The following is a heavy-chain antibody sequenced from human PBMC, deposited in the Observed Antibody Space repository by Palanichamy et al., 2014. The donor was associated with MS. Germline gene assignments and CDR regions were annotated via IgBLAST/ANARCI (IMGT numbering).Heavy chain of an antibody. CDR3: ARPLVAAGSGLDY. D-gene: IGHD6-13*01. J-gene: IGHJ4*02. Sequence: QVQLVQSGAEVKKPGASVKVSCKASGYTFTLYGITWVRQAPGQGLEWMGWISTYNGNTIYAQKFQGRVTMTTDTSTSTAYTELRSLRSDDTAVYYCARPLVAAGSGLDYWGQGTLVTVSS. CDR1: GYTFTLYG. V-gene: IGHV1-18*04. CDR2: ISTYNGNT.